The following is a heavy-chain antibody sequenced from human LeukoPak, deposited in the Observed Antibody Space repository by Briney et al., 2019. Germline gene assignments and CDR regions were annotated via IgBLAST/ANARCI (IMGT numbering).Heavy chain of an antibody. CDR2: INPNSGGT. Sequence: ASVRVSCKASGYTFTGYYMHWVRQAPGQGLEWMGWINPNSGGTNYAQKFQGWVTMTRDTSISTAYMELSRLRSDDTAVYYCARDAVGDIAAGHFDYWGQGTLVTVSS. D-gene: IGHD6-13*01. CDR1: GYTFTGYY. CDR3: ARDAVGDIAAGHFDY. V-gene: IGHV1-2*04. J-gene: IGHJ4*02.